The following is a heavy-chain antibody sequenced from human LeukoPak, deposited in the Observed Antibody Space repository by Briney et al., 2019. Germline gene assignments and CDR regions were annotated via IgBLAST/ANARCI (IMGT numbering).Heavy chain of an antibody. CDR3: ASPGEYRWSHGGEYYFDY. CDR2: ISYDGSNK. D-gene: IGHD3-16*01. CDR1: GFTFSSYG. J-gene: IGHJ4*02. V-gene: IGHV3-30*19. Sequence: PGGSLRLSCAASGFTFSSYGMHWVRQAPGKGLEWVAVISYDGSNKYYADSVKGRFTISRDNSKYTLYLQMNSLRAEDTAVYYCASPGEYRWSHGGEYYFDYWGQGTLVTVAS.